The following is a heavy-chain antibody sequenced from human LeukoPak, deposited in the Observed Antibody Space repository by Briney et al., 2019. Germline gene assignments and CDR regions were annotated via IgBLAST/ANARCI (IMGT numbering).Heavy chain of an antibody. V-gene: IGHV4-39*01. CDR3: ARLGGDYPYYYYMDV. CDR2: IYYSGST. D-gene: IGHD4-17*01. CDR1: GGSISSSSYY. J-gene: IGHJ6*03. Sequence: ASETLSLTCTVSGGSISSSSYYWGWIRQPPGKGLEWIGSIYYSGSTYYNPSLKSRVTISVDTSKNQFSLKLSSVTAADTAVYYCARLGGDYPYYYYMDVWGKGTTVTVSS.